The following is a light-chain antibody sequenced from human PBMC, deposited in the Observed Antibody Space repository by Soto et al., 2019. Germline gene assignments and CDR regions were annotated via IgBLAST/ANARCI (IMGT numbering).Light chain of an antibody. Sequence: QSILTQPPSVSGAPGQTVTISCTGSSSNIGAGHDVHWYQQIPGAAPKLLIYGNNNRPSGIPDRFSDSKSGTSASLAITGLQAEDEADYYCQSYDSSLSGHVIFGGGTKLTVL. CDR1: SSNIGAGHD. V-gene: IGLV1-40*01. CDR2: GNN. CDR3: QSYDSSLSGHVI. J-gene: IGLJ2*01.